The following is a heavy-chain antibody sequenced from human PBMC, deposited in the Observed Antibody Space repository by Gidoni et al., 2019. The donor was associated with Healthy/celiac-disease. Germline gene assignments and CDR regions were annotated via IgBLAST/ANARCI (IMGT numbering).Heavy chain of an antibody. CDR3: AREEAYYDFWSGYYKGGGYFDY. J-gene: IGHJ4*02. CDR2: IYSGGST. D-gene: IGHD3-3*01. CDR1: GFTVSSNS. V-gene: IGHV3-53*01. Sequence: EVQLVESGGGLIQPGGSLRLSCAASGFTVSSNSMSWVRQAPGKGLEWVSVIYSGGSTYYADSVKGRFTISRDNSKNTLYLQMNSLRAEETAVYYCAREEAYYDFWSGYYKGGGYFDYWGQGTLVTVSS.